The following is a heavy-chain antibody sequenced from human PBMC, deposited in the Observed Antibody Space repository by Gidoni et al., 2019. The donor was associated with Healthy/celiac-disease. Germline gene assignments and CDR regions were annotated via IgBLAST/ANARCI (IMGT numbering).Heavy chain of an antibody. CDR2: IIPIFGIA. CDR3: ARAIHYYDSSGYIGMDV. V-gene: IGHV1-69*09. J-gene: IGHJ6*02. CDR1: GGTFTSSA. Sequence: QVQLVQSGAEVKKPGSSVTVSCQASGGTFTSSAISWVRPAPGQGLEWMGRIIPIFGIANYAQKCQGRDTITADKSTSTAYMELSSLRSEDTAVYYCARAIHYYDSSGYIGMDVWGQGTTVTVSS. D-gene: IGHD3-22*01.